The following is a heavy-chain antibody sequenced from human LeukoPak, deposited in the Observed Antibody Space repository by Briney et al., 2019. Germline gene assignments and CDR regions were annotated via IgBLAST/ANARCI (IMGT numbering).Heavy chain of an antibody. CDR1: GGSLSSYY. Sequence: PSETLSLTCTVSGGSLSSYYWSWIRQPPGKGLEWIGYIYYSGSTDYNPSLKSRVTISVDTSKDQFSLKLSSVTAADTAVYYCAKDLAHHDYGDYRANPKWGIPEFDPWGQGTLVTVSS. CDR3: AKDLAHHDYGDYRANPKWGIPEFDP. J-gene: IGHJ5*02. CDR2: IYYSGST. D-gene: IGHD4-17*01. V-gene: IGHV4-59*01.